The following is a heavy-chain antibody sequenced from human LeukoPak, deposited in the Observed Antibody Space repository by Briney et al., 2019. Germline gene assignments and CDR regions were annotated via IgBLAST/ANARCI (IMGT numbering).Heavy chain of an antibody. D-gene: IGHD4-17*01. J-gene: IGHJ6*02. V-gene: IGHV3-23*01. Sequence: QAGGSLRLPCAASGFTFSNYAMSWVRQAPGKGLEWVSAISGSGGSTYYADSVKGRFTISRDNSKNTLYLQMNSLRAEDTAVYYCASPYTVTYGMDVWGQGTTVTVSS. CDR1: GFTFSNYA. CDR3: ASPYTVTYGMDV. CDR2: ISGSGGST.